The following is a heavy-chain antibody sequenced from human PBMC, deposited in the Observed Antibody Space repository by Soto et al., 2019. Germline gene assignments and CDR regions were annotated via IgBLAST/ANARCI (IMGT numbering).Heavy chain of an antibody. J-gene: IGHJ5*02. CDR1: GFTVSSNY. V-gene: IGHV3-53*01. D-gene: IGHD3-10*01. CDR3: ARWVKYYGSGSYYMAPEYNWFDP. CDR2: IYSGGST. Sequence: GGSLRLSCAASGFTVSSNYMSWVRQAPGKGLEWVSVIYSGGSTYYADSVKGRFTISRDNSKNTLYLQMNSLRAEDTAVYYCARWVKYYGSGSYYMAPEYNWFDPWGQGTLVTVSS.